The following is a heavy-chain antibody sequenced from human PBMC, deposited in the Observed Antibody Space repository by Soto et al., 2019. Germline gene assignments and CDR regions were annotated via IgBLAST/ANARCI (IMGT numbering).Heavy chain of an antibody. Sequence: AVGSLRLSCAASGFTFSSYEMNWVRQAPGKGLEWVSYISSSGSTIYYADSVKGRFTISRDNAKNSLYLQMNSLRAEDTAVYYCARGHRGDIDYWGQGTLVTVSS. CDR2: ISSSGSTI. J-gene: IGHJ4*02. CDR1: GFTFSSYE. V-gene: IGHV3-48*03. CDR3: ARGHRGDIDY. D-gene: IGHD4-17*01.